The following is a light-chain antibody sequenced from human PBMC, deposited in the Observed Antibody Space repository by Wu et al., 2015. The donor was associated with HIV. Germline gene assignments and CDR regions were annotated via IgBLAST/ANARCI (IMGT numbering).Light chain of an antibody. CDR2: DTS. CDR1: QSVSRF. CDR3: HQRTTWPRT. Sequence: EIVLTQSPATLSLSPGERATLSCRASQSVSRFLAWYQHKPGQAPRVVIYDTSNRAAGIPARFSGSGSGDRTSLSPFSSLEPEDFAVYYCHQRTTWPRTFGQGTKVGSQT. J-gene: IGKJ1*01. V-gene: IGKV3-11*01.